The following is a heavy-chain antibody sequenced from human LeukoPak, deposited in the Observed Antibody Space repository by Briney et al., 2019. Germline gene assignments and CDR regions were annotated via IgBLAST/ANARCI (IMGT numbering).Heavy chain of an antibody. CDR3: ARRLDFGDYGNGFDY. V-gene: IGHV3-11*01. J-gene: IGHJ4*02. D-gene: IGHD4-17*01. Sequence: SGGSLRLSCATSGFTFSDYYMTWIRQAPGRGLEWVAYINSGGGPIHYAVSVRGRFTISRDNAKTSLYLQMNSLRAEDTAVYYCARRLDFGDYGNGFDYWGQGSQVTVSS. CDR1: GFTFSDYY. CDR2: INSGGGPI.